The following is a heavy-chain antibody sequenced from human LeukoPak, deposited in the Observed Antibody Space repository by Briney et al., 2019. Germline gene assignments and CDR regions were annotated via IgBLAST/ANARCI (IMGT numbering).Heavy chain of an antibody. CDR3: ARGNIVATISFDY. D-gene: IGHD5-12*01. Sequence: PSETLSLTCTVSGGSISSYYWSWIRQPPGKGLEWIGYIYYSGSTNYNPSLKSRATISVDTSKNQFSLKLSSVTAADTAVYYCARGNIVATISFDYWGQGTLVTVSS. V-gene: IGHV4-59*08. CDR1: GGSISSYY. CDR2: IYYSGST. J-gene: IGHJ4*02.